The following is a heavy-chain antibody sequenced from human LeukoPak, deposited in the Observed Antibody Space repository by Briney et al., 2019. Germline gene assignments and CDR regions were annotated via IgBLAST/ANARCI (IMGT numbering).Heavy chain of an antibody. CDR1: GFSFRTYA. D-gene: IGHD3-22*01. CDR2: ISGSGATT. V-gene: IGHV3-23*01. Sequence: AGGPLRLSCAASGFSFRTYAMTWVRQAPGKGLEWVSSISGSGATTYNADPLKGRFTISRDNSKNTLYLQMNSLRAEDTAVYYCVRESTSSGYYYAPDYWGQGTLVTVS. CDR3: VRESTSSGYYYAPDY. J-gene: IGHJ4*02.